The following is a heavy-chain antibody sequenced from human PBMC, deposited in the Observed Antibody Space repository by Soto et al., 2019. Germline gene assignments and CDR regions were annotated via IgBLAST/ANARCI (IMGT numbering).Heavy chain of an antibody. Sequence: GGSLRLSXAASGFTFGDYWMHWVRQPPGKGPEWVSRMTGDGRTTQYADSVKGRFTASRDNAKSTLYLQMNSLRAEDTAVYYCATAEVDYWGPGTLVTVSS. CDR2: MTGDGRTT. CDR3: ATAEVDY. V-gene: IGHV3-74*03. CDR1: GFTFGDYW. J-gene: IGHJ4*02.